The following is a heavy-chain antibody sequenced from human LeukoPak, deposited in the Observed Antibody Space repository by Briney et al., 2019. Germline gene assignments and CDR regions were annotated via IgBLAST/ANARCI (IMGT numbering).Heavy chain of an antibody. J-gene: IGHJ4*02. V-gene: IGHV3-9*01. CDR2: ISWNSGSI. CDR1: GFTFDDYA. CDR3: ARGFGQIVGATIPNY. D-gene: IGHD1-26*01. Sequence: PGRSLRLSCAASGFTFDDYAMHWVRQAPGKGLEWVSGISWNSGSIGYADSVKGRFTISRDNAKNSLYLQMNSLRAEDTALYHCARGFGQIVGATIPNYWGQGTLVTVSS.